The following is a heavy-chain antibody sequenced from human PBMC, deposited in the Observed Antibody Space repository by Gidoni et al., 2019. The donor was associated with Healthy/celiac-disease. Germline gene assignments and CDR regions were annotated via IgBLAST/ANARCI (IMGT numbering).Heavy chain of an antibody. V-gene: IGHV4-30-2*01. Sequence: QLQLQESGSGLVKPSQTLSLTCAVSGCSISSGGYSWSWIRQPPGKGLDWVGYIYHSGSNFYNTSLKSRVTISVDRSKNQFSLKLSSVTAADTAVYYWARVLVIAIRRSYYFDYWGQGTLVTVSS. CDR1: GCSISSGGYS. CDR3: ARVLVIAIRRSYYFDY. J-gene: IGHJ4*02. CDR2: IYHSGSN. D-gene: IGHD2-21*01.